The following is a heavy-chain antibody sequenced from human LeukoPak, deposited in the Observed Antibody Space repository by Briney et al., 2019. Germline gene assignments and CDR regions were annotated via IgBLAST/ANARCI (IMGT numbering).Heavy chain of an antibody. V-gene: IGHV3-9*03. Sequence: PGRSLRLSCAASGFIFNDYAMHWVRQAPGKGLEWVSGISWNSGTIAYGDSVKGRFTISRDNARKSLYLQMNSLRAEDMAFYYCAKGVYSSSSTLLDSWGQGTLVTVSS. CDR3: AKGVYSSSSTLLDS. CDR1: GFIFNDYA. J-gene: IGHJ4*02. CDR2: ISWNSGTI. D-gene: IGHD6-6*01.